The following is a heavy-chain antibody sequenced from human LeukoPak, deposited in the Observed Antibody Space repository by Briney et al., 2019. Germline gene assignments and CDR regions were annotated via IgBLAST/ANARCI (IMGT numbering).Heavy chain of an antibody. CDR2: ISGYNDNT. J-gene: IGHJ5*02. D-gene: IGHD1-1*01. V-gene: IGHV1-18*01. CDR3: ARDVPGSIGTTARFDP. CDR1: GYISSSYG. Sequence: ASVKVSCKSSGYISSSYGISWIRQAPGQGLEWMGWISGYNDNTNYAQIFQGRVTMTTDTSTGTAYMELRSLRSDDTAVYYCARDVPGSIGTTARFDPWGQGTLVTVSS.